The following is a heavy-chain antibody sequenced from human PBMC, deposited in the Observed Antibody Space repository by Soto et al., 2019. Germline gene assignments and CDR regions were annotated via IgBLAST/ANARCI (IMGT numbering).Heavy chain of an antibody. D-gene: IGHD4-17*01. CDR2: ITHRGSP. V-gene: IGHV4-34*01. CDR3: ARIPGSDYGDPLDF. Sequence: PSETLSLTCAVYGWSFSGYHWTWIRQPPGRGLDWIGEITHRGSPNYNPSLKSRVTISVDTSKNQFSLNLRSVTAADTAVYFCARIPGSDYGDPLDFWGQGTLVTVSS. J-gene: IGHJ4*02. CDR1: GWSFSGYH.